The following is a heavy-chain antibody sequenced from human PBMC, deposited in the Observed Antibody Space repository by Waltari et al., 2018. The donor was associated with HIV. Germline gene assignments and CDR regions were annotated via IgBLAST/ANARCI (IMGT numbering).Heavy chain of an antibody. CDR1: AFTFTDYW. D-gene: IGHD2-2*01. Sequence: DVRLVQYGGGFVQPGESLRLSCRASAFTFTDYWMNWVRQVPGEGLVWVSRNNPGGNIKMYSDYVKGRFTISRDNAENTLYLEMNSLRVEDTALYCCARVGGSSRNTKSFYFAMDAWGQGATVIVSS. CDR3: ARVGGSSRNTKSFYFAMDA. V-gene: IGHV3-74*03. J-gene: IGHJ6*02. CDR2: NNPGGNIK.